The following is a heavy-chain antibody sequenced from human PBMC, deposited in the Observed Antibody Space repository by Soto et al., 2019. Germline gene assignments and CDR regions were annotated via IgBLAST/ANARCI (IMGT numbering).Heavy chain of an antibody. CDR1: GYTFSNYG. J-gene: IGHJ3*01. V-gene: IGHV1-18*01. Sequence: QVHLVQSGGEVKKPGASVKISCQTSGYTFSNYGITWVRQAPGQGLEWVGWVNGDSGNTNYAQNMEGRVTMTTDSSTATADMELRNLRSDDTVTYYCARGTGLNDGSDLWGQGTVVSVSS. CDR2: VNGDSGNT. CDR3: ARGTGLNDGSDL.